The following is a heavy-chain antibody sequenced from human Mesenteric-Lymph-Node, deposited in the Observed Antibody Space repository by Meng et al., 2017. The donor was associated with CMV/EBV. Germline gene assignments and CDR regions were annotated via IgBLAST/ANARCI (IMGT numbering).Heavy chain of an antibody. Sequence: QLKQSGPEMVKFSHAPQVTFTISGDSISRNNAAWNWIRQSPSRGLEWLGRTYYRSESYNDYAVSVKSRISVNLDTSKNQLSLHLNFVTPEDTAAYYCAYFGDLPPLWWGQGTLVTVSS. CDR2: TYYRSESYN. CDR3: AYFGDLPPLW. D-gene: IGHD3-16*01. CDR1: GDSISRNNAA. J-gene: IGHJ4*02. V-gene: IGHV6-1*01.